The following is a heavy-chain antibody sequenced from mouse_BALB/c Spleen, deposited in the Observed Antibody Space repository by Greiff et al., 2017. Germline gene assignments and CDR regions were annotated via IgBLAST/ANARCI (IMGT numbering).Heavy chain of an antibody. CDR2: IWAGGST. V-gene: IGHV2-9*02. CDR3: ARAYYRYDVRLFDY. J-gene: IGHJ2*01. D-gene: IGHD2-14*01. CDR1: GFSLTSYG. Sequence: VQGVESGPGLVAPSQSLSITCTVSGFSLTSYGVHWVRQPPGKGLEWLGVIWAGGSTNYNSALMSRLSISKDNSKSQVFLKMNSLQTDDTAMYYCARAYYRYDVRLFDYWGQGTTLTVSS.